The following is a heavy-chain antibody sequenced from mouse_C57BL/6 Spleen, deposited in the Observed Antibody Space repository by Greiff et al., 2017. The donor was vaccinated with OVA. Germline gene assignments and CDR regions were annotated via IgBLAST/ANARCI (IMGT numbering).Heavy chain of an antibody. CDR1: GYTFTSYW. V-gene: IGHV1-64*01. Sequence: QVQLQQPGAELVKPGASVKLSCKASGYTFTSYWMHWVKQRPGQGLEWIGMIHPNSGSTNYNEKFKSKATLTVDKSSSTAYMQLSSLTSEDSAVYDCARGWSNYGSYYAMDYWGQGTSVTVSS. J-gene: IGHJ4*01. CDR2: IHPNSGST. D-gene: IGHD1-1*01. CDR3: ARGWSNYGSYYAMDY.